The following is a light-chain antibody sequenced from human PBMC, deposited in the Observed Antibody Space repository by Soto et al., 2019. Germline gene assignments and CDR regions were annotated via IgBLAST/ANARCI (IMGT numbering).Light chain of an antibody. Sequence: QSALTQPPSASGTPGQRVTISFSGSGSSIGTNTVNWYRQLPGTAPKLLIYGNNQRPSGVPDRFSGSKSGTSASLAISGLQSEDEAEDSCAAWDYSLTHVLFGRGTK. CDR2: GNN. CDR3: AAWDYSLTHVL. V-gene: IGLV1-44*01. J-gene: IGLJ2*01. CDR1: GSSIGTNT.